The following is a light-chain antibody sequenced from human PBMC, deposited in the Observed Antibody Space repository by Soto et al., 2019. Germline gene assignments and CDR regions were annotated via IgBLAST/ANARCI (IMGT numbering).Light chain of an antibody. CDR3: QQYNNWPRT. CDR2: GAS. Sequence: EIVMTQSPATLSVSPGERATLSCRASQSVSSSLAWYQQTPGQAPRLVIYGASTRATGIPARFSGTGSGTEFTLTISSLQSEDFAVYYCQQYNNWPRTFGQGTKV. V-gene: IGKV3-15*01. CDR1: QSVSSS. J-gene: IGKJ1*01.